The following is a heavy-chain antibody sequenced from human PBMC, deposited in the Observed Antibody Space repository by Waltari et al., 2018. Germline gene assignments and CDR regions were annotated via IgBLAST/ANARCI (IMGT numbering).Heavy chain of an antibody. CDR1: GFTYSGDA. Sequence: EVQLLESGGGLVQAGGSLRLSCVASGFTYSGDAMSWVRQAPGKGLEWVSVIYSGVGSTSYADSVKGRFTVSRDNSKNTLYLQMHSLRAEDTAVYYCAKDSEKGAGLDYYYYMDVWGKGTTVTVSS. J-gene: IGHJ6*03. D-gene: IGHD1-26*01. CDR2: IYSGVGST. V-gene: IGHV3-23*03. CDR3: AKDSEKGAGLDYYYYMDV.